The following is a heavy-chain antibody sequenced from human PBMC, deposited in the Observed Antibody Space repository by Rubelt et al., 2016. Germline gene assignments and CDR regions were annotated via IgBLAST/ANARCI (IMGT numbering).Heavy chain of an antibody. CDR1: GFTFSSYW. Sequence: EVQLVESGGGLVQPGGSLRLSCAASGFTFSSYWMSWVRQAPGKGLEWVSSISSSSSYIYYADSVKGRFTISRDNSRNTLYLQMNSLRAEDTAVYYCAKGHSNLDYWGQGTLVTVSS. D-gene: IGHD6-13*01. CDR2: ISSSSSYI. CDR3: AKGHSNLDY. J-gene: IGHJ4*02. V-gene: IGHV3-21*04.